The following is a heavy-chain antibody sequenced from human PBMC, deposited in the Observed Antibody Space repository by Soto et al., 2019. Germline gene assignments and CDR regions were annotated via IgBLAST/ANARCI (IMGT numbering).Heavy chain of an antibody. CDR1: GGSISSYS. V-gene: IGHV4-59*12. CDR3: ARVPSP. CDR2: IYHSGSA. Sequence: SETLSLTCTVAGGSISSYSWSWIRQPPGKGLEWIGYIYHSGSAYYNPSLKSRVTISVDRSKNQFSLKLTSVTDADTAVYYCARVPSPWGQGTLVTVSS. J-gene: IGHJ5*02.